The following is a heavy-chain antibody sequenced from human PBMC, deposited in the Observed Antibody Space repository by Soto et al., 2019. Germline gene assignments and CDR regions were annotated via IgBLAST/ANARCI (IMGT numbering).Heavy chain of an antibody. V-gene: IGHV1-2*04. CDR2: INPKSGGT. Sequence: ASVKVSCKASGYSFTDYHIHWVRQAPGQGLEWLGRINPKSGGTSTAQKFQGWVTMTTDTSISTASMELTRLTSDDTAIYYCARGDSTDCSNGVCSFFYNHDMDVWGQGTTGTSP. CDR3: ARGDSTDCSNGVCSFFYNHDMDV. D-gene: IGHD2-8*01. CDR1: GYSFTDYH. J-gene: IGHJ6*02.